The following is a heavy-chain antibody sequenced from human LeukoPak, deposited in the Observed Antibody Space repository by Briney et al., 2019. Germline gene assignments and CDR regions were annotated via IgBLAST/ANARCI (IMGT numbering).Heavy chain of an antibody. J-gene: IGHJ4*02. CDR1: GFTFSSYE. V-gene: IGHV3-48*03. CDR2: ISSGGTTI. CDR3: ARVEDTATRGFYFDY. D-gene: IGHD5-18*01. Sequence: PGGSLRLSCAASGFTFSSYEVNWVRQAPGKGLEWVSYISSGGTTIYYADSVKGRFTISRDNAKNSLHLQMNSLRAEDTAVYYCARVEDTATRGFYFDYWGQGTLVTVSS.